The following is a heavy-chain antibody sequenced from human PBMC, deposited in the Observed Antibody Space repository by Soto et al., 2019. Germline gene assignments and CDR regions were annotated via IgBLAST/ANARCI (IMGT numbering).Heavy chain of an antibody. CDR2: MNPNTDNT. J-gene: IGHJ5*02. V-gene: IGHV1-8*01. CDR1: GYTFTNYD. CDR3: ARVGTGSENYKWFDT. D-gene: IGHD1-1*01. Sequence: QVQLVQSGAEVKKPGASLKVSCKASGYTFTNYDINWVRQATGQGLEWMGWMNPNTDNTVYAQNFQGRVTMTRDTSISTAYMELSSLRSEDRAVYYCARVGTGSENYKWFDTWCQGTMVTVSS.